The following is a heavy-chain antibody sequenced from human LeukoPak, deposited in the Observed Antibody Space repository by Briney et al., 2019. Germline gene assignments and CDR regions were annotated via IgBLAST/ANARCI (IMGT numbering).Heavy chain of an antibody. J-gene: IGHJ4*02. CDR1: GFTFSSYG. CDR2: IWYDGSNK. CDR3: ARVREGYTYGFDY. Sequence: GGSLRLSCAASGFTFSSYGMPWVRQAPGKGLEWVAVIWYDGSNKYYADSVKGRFTISRDNSKNSLFLQMNSLRAEDTAVYYCARVREGYTYGFDYWGRGPLVTVSS. D-gene: IGHD5-18*01. V-gene: IGHV3-33*01.